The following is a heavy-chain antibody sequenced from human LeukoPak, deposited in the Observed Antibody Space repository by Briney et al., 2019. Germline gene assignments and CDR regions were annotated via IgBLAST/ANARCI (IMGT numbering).Heavy chain of an antibody. CDR3: ARDLGYCTNGVCHTRFDY. V-gene: IGHV1-69*13. CDR2: IIPIFGTA. Sequence: GASVKVSCKASGGTFSSYAISWVRQAPGQGLEWMGGIIPIFGTANYAQKFQGRVTITADESTSTAYMELGSLRSEDTAVYYCARDLGYCTNGVCHTRFDYWGQGTLVAVSS. D-gene: IGHD2-8*01. J-gene: IGHJ4*02. CDR1: GGTFSSYA.